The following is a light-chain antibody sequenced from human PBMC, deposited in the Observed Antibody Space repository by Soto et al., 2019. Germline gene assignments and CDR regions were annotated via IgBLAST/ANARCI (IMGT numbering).Light chain of an antibody. J-gene: IGKJ5*01. CDR1: QSVRSN. CDR3: QQRSNCHPST. CDR2: GAS. Sequence: ESVMTQSHAPLSVSPGERVILPCGANQSVRSNLAWYQQRPGQAPRLLIYGASTRATGIPARFSGSGPGTDFALTISSLEPEDFAVYYCQQRSNCHPSTFGQGTRLENK. V-gene: IGKV3D-11*02.